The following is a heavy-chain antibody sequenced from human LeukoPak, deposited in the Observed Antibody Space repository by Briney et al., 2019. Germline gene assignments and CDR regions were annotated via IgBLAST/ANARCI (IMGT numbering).Heavy chain of an antibody. V-gene: IGHV3-53*01. Sequence: GGSLRLSCAASGFTVSNNRLSWVRQAPGMGLEWVSTIYSDGNIYYPDSVKGRFTISRDGSENTLYLQLNSLRTEDTAIYYCVREREGSNSEHWGQGTLVTVSS. J-gene: IGHJ1*01. CDR2: IYSDGNI. D-gene: IGHD1-26*01. CDR1: GFTVSNNR. CDR3: VREREGSNSEH.